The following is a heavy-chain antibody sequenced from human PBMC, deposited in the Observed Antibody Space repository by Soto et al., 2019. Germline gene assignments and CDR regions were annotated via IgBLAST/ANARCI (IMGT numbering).Heavy chain of an antibody. Sequence: ASVKVSCKTSGYTFSNYGITWVRQAPGQPLEWLGWISLYSDGTNYAQKFQGRVSMTTDTSTTTAYMELRSLRSDDTAVYYCARVVPGAEAWFGPWGPGTMVTVSS. CDR2: ISLYSDGT. CDR3: ARVVPGAEAWFGP. J-gene: IGHJ5*02. V-gene: IGHV1-18*01. D-gene: IGHD2-2*01. CDR1: GYTFSNYG.